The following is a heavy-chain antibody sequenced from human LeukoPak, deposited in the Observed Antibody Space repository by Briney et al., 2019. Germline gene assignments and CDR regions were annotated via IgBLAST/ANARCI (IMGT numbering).Heavy chain of an antibody. Sequence: SETLSLTCTVSGGSISSYYWNWIRQPPGKGLEWIAYIYYSGSTSYNPSLKSRVTISVDTSKKQFSLKLSSVTAADTAVYYCARHRGAYCSGGDCYSSYYFDSWGQGTLVTASS. V-gene: IGHV4-59*08. D-gene: IGHD2-15*01. CDR3: ARHRGAYCSGGDCYSSYYFDS. CDR1: GGSISSYY. J-gene: IGHJ4*02. CDR2: IYYSGST.